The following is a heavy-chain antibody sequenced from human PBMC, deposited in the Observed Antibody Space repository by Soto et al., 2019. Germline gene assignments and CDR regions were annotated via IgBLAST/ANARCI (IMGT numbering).Heavy chain of an antibody. CDR3: ARGTGQCDFWSGYYLDY. CDR2: IYYSGST. J-gene: IGHJ4*02. D-gene: IGHD3-3*01. Sequence: SETLSLTCTVSGRSVSSGSYYWSWIRQPPGKGLEWIGYIYYSGSTTYNPSLKSRVTISVDTSKYQFSLKLSSVTAADTAVYYCARGTGQCDFWSGYYLDYWGQGTLVNVSS. CDR1: GRSVSSGSYY. V-gene: IGHV4-61*01.